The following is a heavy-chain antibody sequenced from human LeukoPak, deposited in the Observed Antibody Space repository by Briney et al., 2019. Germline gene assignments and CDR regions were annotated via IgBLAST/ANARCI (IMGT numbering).Heavy chain of an antibody. CDR2: IYYSGST. CDR3: ARVSNWNEVDWFDP. V-gene: IGHV4-30-4*08. CDR1: GGSISSGDYY. J-gene: IGHJ5*02. D-gene: IGHD1-1*01. Sequence: SETLPLTCTVSGGSISSGDYYWSWIRQPPGKGLEWIGYIYYSGSTYYNPSLKSRVTISVDTSKNQFSLKLSSVTAADTAVHYCARVSNWNEVDWFDPWGQGTLVTVSS.